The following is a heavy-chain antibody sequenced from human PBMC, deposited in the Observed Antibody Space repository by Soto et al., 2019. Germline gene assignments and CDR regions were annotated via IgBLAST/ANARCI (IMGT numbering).Heavy chain of an antibody. CDR1: GGSFSGYY. Sequence: SETLSLTCAVYGGSFSGYYWSWIRQPPGKGLEWIGEINHSGSTNYNPSLKSRVTISVDTSKNQFSLKLSSVTAADTAVYYCARLLQLWFNYYYYFIDVWGKGTSVTGSS. J-gene: IGHJ6*03. CDR3: ARLLQLWFNYYYYFIDV. V-gene: IGHV4-34*01. CDR2: INHSGST. D-gene: IGHD5-18*01.